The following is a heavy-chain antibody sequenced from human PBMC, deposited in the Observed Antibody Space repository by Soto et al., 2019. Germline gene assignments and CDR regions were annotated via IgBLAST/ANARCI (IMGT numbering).Heavy chain of an antibody. Sequence: GGSLRLSCAASGFTFSSYAMSWVRQAPGKGLEWVSAISGSGGSTYYADSVKGRFTISRDNSKNTLYLQMNSLRAEDTAVYYCAKDGLMVRFLEWLHQYYMDVWGKGTTVTVSS. V-gene: IGHV3-23*01. CDR2: ISGSGGST. CDR1: GFTFSSYA. CDR3: AKDGLMVRFLEWLHQYYMDV. J-gene: IGHJ6*03. D-gene: IGHD3-3*01.